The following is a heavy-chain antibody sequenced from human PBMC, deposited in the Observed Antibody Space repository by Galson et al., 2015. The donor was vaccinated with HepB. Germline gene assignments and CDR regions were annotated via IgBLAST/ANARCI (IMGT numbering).Heavy chain of an antibody. CDR1: EFTFSNYW. J-gene: IGHJ6*02. Sequence: SLRLSCAASEFTFSNYWMNWVRQAPGKGLEWVANIRQDGSEKYYVDSVKGRFTISRDNAENSLNLQMNSLRADDTAVYYCARALRYCSSNSCPTYYYYYYGMDVWGQGTTVTVSS. D-gene: IGHD2-2*01. CDR2: IRQDGSEK. CDR3: ARALRYCSSNSCPTYYYYYYGMDV. V-gene: IGHV3-7*01.